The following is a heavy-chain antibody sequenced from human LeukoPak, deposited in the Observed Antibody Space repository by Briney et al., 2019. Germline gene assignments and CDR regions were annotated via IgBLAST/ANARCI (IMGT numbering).Heavy chain of an antibody. V-gene: IGHV4-34*01. CDR2: INHSGST. J-gene: IGHJ3*02. D-gene: IGHD1-1*01. CDR3: ARGGYGDASDI. CDR1: GGSFRGYY. Sequence: SETLSLTCTVYGGSFRGYYWSWIRQPPGKGLECIGEINHSGSTNYNPSLKRRVSISVDTSKNQFSLKLTSVTAADTAVYYCARGGYGDASDIWGQGTMVTVSS.